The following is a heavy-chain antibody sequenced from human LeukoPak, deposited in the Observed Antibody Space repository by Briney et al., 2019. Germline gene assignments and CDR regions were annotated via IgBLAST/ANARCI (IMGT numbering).Heavy chain of an antibody. CDR1: GGTSNSHA. V-gene: IGHV1-69*04. CDR2: IIPNLGTT. J-gene: IGHJ4*02. CDR3: ATTNDGGGYQWGDFFDF. D-gene: IGHD3-22*01. Sequence: SVKVSCKASGGTSNSHAISWVRQAPGQGLEWMGRIIPNLGTTNRAQNFQDRVTLTADKSMNTAYMELTSLTSDDTAVYYCATTNDGGGYQWGDFFDFWGRGTLVTVSS.